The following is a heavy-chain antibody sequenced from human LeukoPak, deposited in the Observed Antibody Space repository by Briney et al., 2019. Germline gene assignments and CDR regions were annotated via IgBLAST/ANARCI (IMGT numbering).Heavy chain of an antibody. CDR2: IYSGGTT. CDR1: EFTVSNNY. Sequence: GGSLRLSCAVSEFTVSNNYMSWVRQAPGKGLEWVSVIYSGGTTYYADSVKGRFTISRDNSKNTLYLQMNSLRAEDTAVYYCASMRSFYFDYWGQGTLVTVSS. D-gene: IGHD3-10*01. J-gene: IGHJ4*02. V-gene: IGHV3-66*01. CDR3: ASMRSFYFDY.